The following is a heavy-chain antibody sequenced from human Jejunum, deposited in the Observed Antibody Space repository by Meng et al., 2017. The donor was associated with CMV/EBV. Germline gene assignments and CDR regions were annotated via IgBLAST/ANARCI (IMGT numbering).Heavy chain of an antibody. Sequence: SGGSISAYYWTWVRQPPGKGLEWNGYIYYTGNTNYNPSLKSRVTISLDTSKKQFSLNLSSVTAADTAVYYCAGGYTYGYMPIGFDYWGQGKLVTVSS. D-gene: IGHD5-18*01. CDR1: GGSISAYY. V-gene: IGHV4-59*01. J-gene: IGHJ4*02. CDR2: IYYTGNT. CDR3: AGGYTYGYMPIGFDY.